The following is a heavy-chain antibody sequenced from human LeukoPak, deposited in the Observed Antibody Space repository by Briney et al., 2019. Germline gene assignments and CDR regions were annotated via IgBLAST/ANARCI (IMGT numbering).Heavy chain of an antibody. CDR1: GYTFTGYY. Sequence: ASVKVSCKASGYTFTGYYMHWVRQAPGQGLEWMGWINPNSGDTHCTQKFQGRVTMTRDTSISTAYMELSRLTSDDTAVYYCARDFGRVDYWGQGTLVTVSS. D-gene: IGHD1-26*01. CDR3: ARDFGRVDY. CDR2: INPNSGDT. J-gene: IGHJ4*02. V-gene: IGHV1-2*02.